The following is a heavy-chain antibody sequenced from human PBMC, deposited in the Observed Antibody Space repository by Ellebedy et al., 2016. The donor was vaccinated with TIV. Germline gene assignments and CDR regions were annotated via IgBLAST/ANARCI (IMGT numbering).Heavy chain of an antibody. J-gene: IGHJ4*02. CDR2: IYPDDSDT. D-gene: IGHD7-27*01. Sequence: ASVKVSCKGSGYTFANYWIAWVRQMPGKGLEWMGIIYPDDSDTTYSPSFQGQVTISVDKSINTAFLVWSSLKASDTAMYYCAAYTKWGTTYYFDYWGQGTLVTVPS. V-gene: IGHV5-51*01. CDR1: GYTFANYW. CDR3: AAYTKWGTTYYFDY.